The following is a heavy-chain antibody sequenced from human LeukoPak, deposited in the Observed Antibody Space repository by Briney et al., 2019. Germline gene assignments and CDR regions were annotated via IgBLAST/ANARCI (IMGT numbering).Heavy chain of an antibody. CDR2: ISYDGSKK. J-gene: IGHJ5*02. CDR1: GFTFSDSA. Sequence: GGSLRLSCAASGFTFSDSAMHWVRRAPGKGLEWVAVISYDGSKKYDADSVKGRFTVSRDNSNNTVYLEMNSLRREDTAVYYCARGWLRTNPLDPWGQGTLVTVSS. V-gene: IGHV3-30*04. CDR3: ARGWLRTNPLDP. D-gene: IGHD5-12*01.